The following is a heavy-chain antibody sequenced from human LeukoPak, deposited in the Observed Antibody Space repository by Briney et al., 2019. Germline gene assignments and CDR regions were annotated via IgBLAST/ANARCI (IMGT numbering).Heavy chain of an antibody. CDR3: ARGVDILTGYTSYFDY. V-gene: IGHV1-8*01. CDR2: MTPNSGNT. Sequence: ASVKVSCKASGYTFTSYDINLVRHATGHGVEWMGWMTPNSGNTGYAQKIQGRVTMTRNTSISTAYMELSSLRSEDTAVYYCARGVDILTGYTSYFDYWGQGTLVTVSS. J-gene: IGHJ4*02. CDR1: GYTFTSYD. D-gene: IGHD3-9*01.